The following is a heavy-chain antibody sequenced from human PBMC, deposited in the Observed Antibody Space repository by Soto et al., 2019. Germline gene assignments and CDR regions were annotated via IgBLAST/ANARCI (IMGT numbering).Heavy chain of an antibody. V-gene: IGHV3-13*01. CDR1: GFTFSNYD. CDR3: ARDRGTELKNAFDI. Sequence: EVQLVESRGGLVQPGGALRLSCAATGFTFSNYDMHWVRQATGKGLEWVSAIGTAGDTYYPGSVKGRFTISRENAKNSLYLQMNSLRAGDTAVYYCARDRGTELKNAFDIWGQGTMVTVSS. CDR2: IGTAGDT. D-gene: IGHD3-10*01. J-gene: IGHJ3*02.